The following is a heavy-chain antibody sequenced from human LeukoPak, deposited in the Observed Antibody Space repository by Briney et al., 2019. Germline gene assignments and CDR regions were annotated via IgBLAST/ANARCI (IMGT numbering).Heavy chain of an antibody. J-gene: IGHJ4*02. D-gene: IGHD3-3*01. CDR3: ASSSLITPRTPEWFYFDF. CDR1: GFTFSSYA. V-gene: IGHV3-64*01. CDR2: ISSNGGST. Sequence: GGSLRLSCAASGFTFSSYAMHWVRQAPGKGLEYVSAISSNGGSTYYANSVKGRFTISRDNSKNTLYLQMNSLRAEDTAVYYCASSSLITPRTPEWFYFDFWGQGTLVTVSS.